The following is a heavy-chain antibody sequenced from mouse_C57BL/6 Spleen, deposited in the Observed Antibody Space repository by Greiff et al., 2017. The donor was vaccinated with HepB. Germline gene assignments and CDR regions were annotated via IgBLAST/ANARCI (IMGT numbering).Heavy chain of an antibody. J-gene: IGHJ3*01. Sequence: EADGGLVQPKGSLKLSCAASGFTFNPYAMHWVRQAPGKGLEWVARIRSNSSNYATYYADSVKDRFTISRDDSQSMLYLQMNNLKTEDTAMYYCVRSTGPLFAYWGQGTLVTVSA. CDR3: VRSTGPLFAY. CDR2: IRSNSSNYAT. CDR1: GFTFNPYA. V-gene: IGHV10-3*01. D-gene: IGHD4-1*02.